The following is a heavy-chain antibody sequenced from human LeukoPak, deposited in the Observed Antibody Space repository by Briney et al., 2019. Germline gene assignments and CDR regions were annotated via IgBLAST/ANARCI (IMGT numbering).Heavy chain of an antibody. D-gene: IGHD3-10*01. Sequence: PSQTLSLTCTVSVASISSGSYYWSWIRQPPGKGLEWIGYIYYSGSTNYNPSLKSRVTISVDTSKNQFSLKLSSVTAADTAVYYCARAMVRGVRSPYYFDYWGQGTLVTVSS. CDR2: IYYSGST. J-gene: IGHJ4*02. CDR3: ARAMVRGVRSPYYFDY. V-gene: IGHV4-61*01. CDR1: VASISSGSYY.